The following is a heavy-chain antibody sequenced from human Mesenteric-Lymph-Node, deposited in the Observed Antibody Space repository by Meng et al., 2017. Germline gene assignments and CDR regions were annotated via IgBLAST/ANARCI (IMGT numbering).Heavy chain of an antibody. V-gene: IGHV3-30-3*01. CDR1: GFTFSSFS. CDR2: ISHNGAVI. Sequence: QVQLVESGGGVAQPGTSLRLSCAASGFTFSSFSVHWVRQAPGKGLEWVAVISHNGAVIHYADSVKGRFTISRDKSRRTLFLQMSSLRPEDTALYYCAKEFTDSHDPFDTWGQGTTVTVSS. J-gene: IGHJ3*02. CDR3: AKEFTDSHDPFDT.